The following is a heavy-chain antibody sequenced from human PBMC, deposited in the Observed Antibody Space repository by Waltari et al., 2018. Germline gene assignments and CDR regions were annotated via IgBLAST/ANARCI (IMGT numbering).Heavy chain of an antibody. V-gene: IGHV1-8*01. D-gene: IGHD4-17*01. CDR1: GYTFTSYD. CDR2: MNPNSGNT. J-gene: IGHJ6*03. CDR3: ARGAWYGDLLLGYYYYYYMDV. Sequence: QVQLVQSGAEVKKPGASVKVSCKASGYTFTSYDINWVRQATGQGLEWMGWMNPNSGNTGYAQKFQGRVTMTRNTSISTAYMELSSLRSEDTAVYYCARGAWYGDLLLGYYYYYYMDVLGKGTTVTVSS.